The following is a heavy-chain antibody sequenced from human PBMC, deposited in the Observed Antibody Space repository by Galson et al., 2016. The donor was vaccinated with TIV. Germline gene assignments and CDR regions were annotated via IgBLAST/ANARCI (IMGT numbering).Heavy chain of an antibody. J-gene: IGHJ5*02. CDR2: IIPISGTP. CDR1: GGTFSNNA. CDR3: ARDRSLNGGSGKTGGWFDP. D-gene: IGHD3-3*01. V-gene: IGHV1-69*13. Sequence: SVKVSCKASGGTFSNNAISWVRQAPGQGLEWMGGIIPISGTPNYAQKFQGRVTITADESTSTPYMELSSLRSEDTAVYYCARDRSLNGGSGKTGGWFDPWGQGTLVTVSS.